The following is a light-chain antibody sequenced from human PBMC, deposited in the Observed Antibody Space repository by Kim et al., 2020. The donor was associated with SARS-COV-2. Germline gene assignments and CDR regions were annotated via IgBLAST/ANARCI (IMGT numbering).Light chain of an antibody. CDR1: QSITSW. Sequence: APVGDRVTITCRASQSITSWLAWYQQKPGKAPKLLIYDASSLESGVPSRFSGSGSGTEFTLTISSLQPDDFATYYCQQYNSYPLTFGQGTKVDIK. V-gene: IGKV1-5*01. J-gene: IGKJ1*01. CDR2: DAS. CDR3: QQYNSYPLT.